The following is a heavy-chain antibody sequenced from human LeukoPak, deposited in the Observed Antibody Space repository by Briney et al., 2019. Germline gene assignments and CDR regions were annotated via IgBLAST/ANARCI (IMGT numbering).Heavy chain of an antibody. CDR3: ARGGRGVPAAIENWFDP. V-gene: IGHV4-39*07. J-gene: IGHJ5*02. Sequence: SETLSLTCAVSGASISISSYHWGWIRQPPGRGLEWDGSIYDSRRRCYNASLKRRVSISVVTSKTQVSLKLSSVTAADTAVYYCARGGRGVPAAIENWFDPWGQGTLVTVAS. CDR1: GASISISSYH. CDR2: IYDSRRR. D-gene: IGHD2-2*01.